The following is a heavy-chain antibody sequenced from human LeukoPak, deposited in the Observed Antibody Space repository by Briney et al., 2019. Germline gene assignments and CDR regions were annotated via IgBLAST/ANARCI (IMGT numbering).Heavy chain of an antibody. CDR2: IIPIFGTT. J-gene: IGHJ5*02. V-gene: IGHV1-69*05. Sequence: SVKVSCKASGGTFSSYAISWVRQAPGQGLEWMGGIIPIFGTTNYAQKFQGRVTVTTDESTSTAYMELSSLRSEDTAVYYCARDRALPSERNYYDSSGYRGRWFDPWGQGTLVAVSS. CDR3: ARDRALPSERNYYDSSGYRGRWFDP. CDR1: GGTFSSYA. D-gene: IGHD3-22*01.